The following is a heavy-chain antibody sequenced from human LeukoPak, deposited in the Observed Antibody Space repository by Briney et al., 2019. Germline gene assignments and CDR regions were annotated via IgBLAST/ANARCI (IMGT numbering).Heavy chain of an antibody. D-gene: IGHD1-26*01. V-gene: IGHV3-21*01. CDR2: ISSRSSYI. CDR3: AREGEVGATHDAFDI. J-gene: IGHJ3*02. Sequence: GGSLRLSCAASGFTFSSYSMNWVRQAPGKGLEWVSSISSRSSYIYYADSVKGRFTISRDNAKNSLYLQMNSLRAEDTAVYYCAREGEVGATHDAFDIWGQGTMVTVSS. CDR1: GFTFSSYS.